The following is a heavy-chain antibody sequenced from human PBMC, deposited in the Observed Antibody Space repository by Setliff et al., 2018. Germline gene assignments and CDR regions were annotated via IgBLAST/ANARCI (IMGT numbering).Heavy chain of an antibody. CDR2: ISGSAQTT. Sequence: GGSLRLSCAASGFTFSSYAITWVRQAPGKGLEWVSMISGSAQTTYYADSVKGRFTISRDSAKNSLYLQMNSLRAEDTAVYYCARDRGQVTVNNRYGFYYYGMDVWGQGTTVTVSS. CDR1: GFTFSSYA. J-gene: IGHJ6*02. D-gene: IGHD3-16*02. CDR3: ARDRGQVTVNNRYGFYYYGMDV. V-gene: IGHV3-23*01.